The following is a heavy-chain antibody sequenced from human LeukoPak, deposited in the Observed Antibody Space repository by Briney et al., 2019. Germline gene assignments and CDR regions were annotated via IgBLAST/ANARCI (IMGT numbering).Heavy chain of an antibody. Sequence: GGSLRLSCAASGFTFSRYGMHWVRQASGKGLEWVALISYDGSNKYYADSVKGRFTISRDNSKNTLCLQMNSLRPEDTAVYYCAKGDPYGSGSYPVDYWGQGTLVTVSS. CDR3: AKGDPYGSGSYPVDY. V-gene: IGHV3-30*18. J-gene: IGHJ4*02. CDR2: ISYDGSNK. CDR1: GFTFSRYG. D-gene: IGHD3-10*01.